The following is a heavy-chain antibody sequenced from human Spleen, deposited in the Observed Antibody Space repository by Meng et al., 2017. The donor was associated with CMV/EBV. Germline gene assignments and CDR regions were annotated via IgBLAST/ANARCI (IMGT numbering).Heavy chain of an antibody. V-gene: IGHV1-8*01. CDR2: MNPSNGDT. J-gene: IGHJ4*01. CDR3: ARGTFLWVSGLGY. Sequence: ASVKVSCKTSGYPFANYNINWVRQAPGHGLEWVGLMNPSNGDTNYAQKFQGRVTMTRDASTSTAYMELSSLKTVDTAVYFCARGTFLWVSGLGYWGQGTLVTVSS. D-gene: IGHD3-16*01. CDR1: GYPFANYN.